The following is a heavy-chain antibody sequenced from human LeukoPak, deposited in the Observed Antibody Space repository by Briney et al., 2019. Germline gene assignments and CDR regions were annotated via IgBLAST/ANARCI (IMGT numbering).Heavy chain of an antibody. J-gene: IGHJ4*02. CDR3: ARARYQLHRSPVGGFDY. CDR2: IIPILGIA. CDR1: GGTFSSYA. Sequence: ASVKVSCKASGGTFSSYAISWVRQAPGQGLEWMGRIIPILGIANYAQKFQGRVTITADKSTSTAYMELSSLRSEDTAVYYCARARYQLHRSPVGGFDYWGQGTLVTVSS. D-gene: IGHD2-2*01. V-gene: IGHV1-69*04.